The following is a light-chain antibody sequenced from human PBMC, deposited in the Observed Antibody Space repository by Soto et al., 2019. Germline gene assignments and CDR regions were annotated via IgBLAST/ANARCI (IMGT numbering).Light chain of an antibody. CDR2: AAS. CDR1: QGISSY. Sequence: DIQLTQSPSFLSASVGDRVTITCRASQGISSYLAWYQQKPGKAPKLLIYAASTLQSGVPSRFSGSGSGTEFTLTISSLQPEDFATYYCQQLNRYVTFGHGTKVDIK. V-gene: IGKV1-9*01. CDR3: QQLNRYVT. J-gene: IGKJ3*01.